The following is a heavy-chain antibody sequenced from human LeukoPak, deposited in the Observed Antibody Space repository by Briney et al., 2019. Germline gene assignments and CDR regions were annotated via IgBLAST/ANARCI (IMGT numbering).Heavy chain of an antibody. V-gene: IGHV1-69*04. J-gene: IGHJ6*02. CDR3: ARDENSSGWYGGMDV. Sequence: ASVKVSCKASGGTFSSYAISWVRQAPGQGLEWMGRIIPILGIANYAQKFQGRVTITADKSTSTAYMELSSLRSEDTAVYYCARDENSSGWYGGMDVWGQGTTVTVSS. CDR1: GGTFSSYA. CDR2: IIPILGIA. D-gene: IGHD6-19*01.